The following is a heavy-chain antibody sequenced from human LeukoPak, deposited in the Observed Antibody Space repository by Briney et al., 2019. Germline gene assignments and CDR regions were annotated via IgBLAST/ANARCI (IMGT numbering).Heavy chain of an antibody. Sequence: SETLSLTCAVYGGSFSGYYWSWIRQPPGKGLEWIGEINHSGSTNYNPSLKSRVTISVDTSKNQFSLKLSSVTAADMAVYYCARGQSGRTFDYWGQGTLVTVSS. CDR3: ARGQSGRTFDY. J-gene: IGHJ4*02. V-gene: IGHV4-34*01. CDR1: GGSFSGYY. CDR2: INHSGST. D-gene: IGHD1/OR15-1a*01.